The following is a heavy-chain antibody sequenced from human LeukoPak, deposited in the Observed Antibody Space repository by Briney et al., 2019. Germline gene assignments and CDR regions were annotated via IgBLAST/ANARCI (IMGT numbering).Heavy chain of an antibody. CDR2: INDRGST. J-gene: IGHJ6*02. V-gene: IGHV4-59*02. D-gene: IGHD6-13*01. CDR1: GDSVRSYY. Sequence: PSETLSLTCTVSGDSVRSYYWSWIRQPPGQGLEWLGHINDRGSTNYNPSLQGRVTISIDTSKNQFSLKVNSVTAADTAVYYCVRDSRYGSGWFEDGLDFWGQGTTVTVSS. CDR3: VRDSRYGSGWFEDGLDF.